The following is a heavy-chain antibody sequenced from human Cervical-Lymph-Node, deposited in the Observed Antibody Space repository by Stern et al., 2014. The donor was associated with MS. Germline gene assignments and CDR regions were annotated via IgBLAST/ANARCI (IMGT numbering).Heavy chain of an antibody. CDR2: ISAFKGDK. D-gene: IGHD2-15*01. CDR1: GYTFITSG. V-gene: IGHV1-18*01. J-gene: IGHJ3*01. CDR3: ARDVVSPRPDGALDL. Sequence: QVQLVESGAEVKKPGASVKVSCKASGYTFITSGISWVRQAPGQGLEWMGWISAFKGDKNYAQKFQGRVTMTTDTSTATAYMELRSLRSDDTAVYYCARDVVSPRPDGALDLWGQGTMVTVSS.